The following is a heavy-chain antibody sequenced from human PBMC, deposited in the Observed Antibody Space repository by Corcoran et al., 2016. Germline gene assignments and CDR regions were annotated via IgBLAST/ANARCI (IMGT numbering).Heavy chain of an antibody. CDR3: ARVRIAAAGTGHRQRYGMDV. CDR1: GVTVSSNY. J-gene: IGHJ6*02. CDR2: IYGGGST. V-gene: IGHV3-53*01. Sequence: EVQLVESGGGLIQPGGSLRLSCAASGVTVSSNYMSWVRQAPGKGLEWVSVIYGGGSTYYADSVKGRFTISRDNSKNTLYLQMNSLRAEDTAVYYGARVRIAAAGTGHRQRYGMDVWGQGTTVTVSS. D-gene: IGHD6-13*01.